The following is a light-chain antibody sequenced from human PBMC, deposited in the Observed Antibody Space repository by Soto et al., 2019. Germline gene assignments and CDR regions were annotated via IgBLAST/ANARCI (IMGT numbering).Light chain of an antibody. CDR1: QTVDSSS. J-gene: IGKJ3*01. Sequence: ENVLTQSPGRLSLSPGERATLSCRASQTVDSSSLAWYQQKPGQAPRLLIFDAFNRATGIPDRFSGSGSGTDFTLTISKLEPEDFALSYCQQYGSSPFTFGPGTTVDV. V-gene: IGKV3-20*01. CDR2: DAF. CDR3: QQYGSSPFT.